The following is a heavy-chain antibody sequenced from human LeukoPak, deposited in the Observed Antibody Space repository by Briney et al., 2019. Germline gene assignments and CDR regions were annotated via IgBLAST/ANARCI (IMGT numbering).Heavy chain of an antibody. V-gene: IGHV3-23*01. CDR2: NSGSGGST. Sequence: GGSLRLSCAASGFTFSTYAMSWVRQAPGKGLEWGSTNSGSGGSTYYAESVKGRFTIHRDNSKNTLYLQMNSLRAEDTAVYYCAKGRGGSYGYFDYWGQGTLVTVSS. J-gene: IGHJ4*02. D-gene: IGHD1-26*01. CDR1: GFTFSTYA. CDR3: AKGRGGSYGYFDY.